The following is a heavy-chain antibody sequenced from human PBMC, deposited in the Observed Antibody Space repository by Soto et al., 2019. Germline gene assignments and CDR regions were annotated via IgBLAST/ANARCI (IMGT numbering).Heavy chain of an antibody. CDR1: GGTFSSYA. D-gene: IGHD3-22*01. Sequence: QVQLVQSGAEVKKPGSSVKVSCKASGGTFSSYAISWVRQAPGQGLEWMGGIIPSFGTANYAQKFQGRVTITADESTSTDYMELRGLRSEDTDVYYCESSSRDSCGYYGYFDFWGQGTLVTVAS. J-gene: IGHJ4*02. V-gene: IGHV1-69*12. CDR3: ESSSRDSCGYYGYFDF. CDR2: IIPSFGTA.